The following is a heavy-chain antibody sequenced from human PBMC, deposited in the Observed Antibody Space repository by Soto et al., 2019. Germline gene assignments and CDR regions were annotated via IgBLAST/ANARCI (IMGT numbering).Heavy chain of an antibody. J-gene: IGHJ5*02. V-gene: IGHV1-69*02. D-gene: IGHD2-2*01. CDR2: IIPILGIA. Sequence: SVKVSCKASGGTFSSYTISWVRQAPGQGLEWMGRIIPILGIANYAQKFQGRVTITADKSTSTAYMELSSLRSEDTAVYYCARVSTYCSSTSCYDHAWGQGTLVTVS. CDR1: GGTFSSYT. CDR3: ARVSTYCSSTSCYDHA.